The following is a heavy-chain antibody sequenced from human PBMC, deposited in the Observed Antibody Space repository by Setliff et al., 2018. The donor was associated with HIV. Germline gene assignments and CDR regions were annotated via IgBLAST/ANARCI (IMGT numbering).Heavy chain of an antibody. CDR3: VRQDILTSYYMFDY. J-gene: IGHJ4*02. V-gene: IGHV1-2*06. CDR1: GGTLSIYT. Sequence: ASVKVSCKASGGTLSIYTINWVRQAPGQGLEWMGRFHPYSGHTNYAQNFQGRVTMTMDASITTVYMELSRLTSDDTAVYYCVRQDILTSYYMFDYWGQGTLVTVS. D-gene: IGHD3-9*01. CDR2: FHPYSGHT.